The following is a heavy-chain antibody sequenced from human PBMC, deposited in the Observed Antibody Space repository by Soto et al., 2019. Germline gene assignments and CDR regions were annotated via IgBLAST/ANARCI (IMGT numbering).Heavy chain of an antibody. V-gene: IGHV3-30*18. Sequence: QVQLVESGGGVVQPGRSLRLSCAASGFTFSSYGMHWVRQAPGKGLEWVAVISYDGSNKYYADSVKGRFTISRDNSKNTLYLQMNSLRAEDTAVYYCAKWAKYSSSCEYYFDYWGQGTLVTVSS. CDR2: ISYDGSNK. J-gene: IGHJ4*02. D-gene: IGHD6-13*01. CDR1: GFTFSSYG. CDR3: AKWAKYSSSCEYYFDY.